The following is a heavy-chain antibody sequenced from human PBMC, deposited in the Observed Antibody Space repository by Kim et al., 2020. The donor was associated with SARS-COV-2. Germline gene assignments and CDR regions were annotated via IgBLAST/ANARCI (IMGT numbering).Heavy chain of an antibody. J-gene: IGHJ6*02. Sequence: ASVKVSCKASGYTFTSYYMHWVRQAPGQGLEWMGIINPSGGSTSYAQKFQGRVTMTRDTSTSTVYMELSSLRSEDTAVYYCAREDYGGNSDPPHAKGMDVWGQGTTVTVSS. D-gene: IGHD4-17*01. V-gene: IGHV1-46*01. CDR2: INPSGGST. CDR3: AREDYGGNSDPPHAKGMDV. CDR1: GYTFTSYY.